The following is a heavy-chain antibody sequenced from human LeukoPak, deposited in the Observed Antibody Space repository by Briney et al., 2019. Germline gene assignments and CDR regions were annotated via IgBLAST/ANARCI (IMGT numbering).Heavy chain of an antibody. CDR3: ARRRRGSGCSYRYYYYYYMDV. CDR1: GGSVSSYY. D-gene: IGHD5-18*01. J-gene: IGHJ6*03. V-gene: IGHV4-59*08. CDR2: IYYSGST. Sequence: SETLSLTCTVSGGSVSSYYWSWIRQPPGKGLEWIGYIYYSGSTNYNPSLKSRVTISVDTSKNQFSLKLSSVTAADTAVYYCARRRRGSGCSYRYYYYYYMDVWGKGTTVTVSS.